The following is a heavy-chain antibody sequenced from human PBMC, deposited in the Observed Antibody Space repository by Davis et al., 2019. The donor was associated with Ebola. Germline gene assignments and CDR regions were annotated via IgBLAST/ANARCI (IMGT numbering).Heavy chain of an antibody. CDR1: GGSISSYY. CDR2: INHSGST. Sequence: GSLRLSCTVSGGSISSYYWSWIRQPPGKGLEWIGEINHSGSTYYNPSLKSRVTISVDRSKNQFSLKLSSVTAADTAVYYCARDQQGRNWFDPWGQGTLVTVSS. J-gene: IGHJ5*02. CDR3: ARDQQGRNWFDP. V-gene: IGHV4-34*01.